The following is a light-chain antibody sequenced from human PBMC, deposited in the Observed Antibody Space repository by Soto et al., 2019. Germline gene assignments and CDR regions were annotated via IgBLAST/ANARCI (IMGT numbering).Light chain of an antibody. J-gene: IGKJ1*01. CDR1: QDISNY. CDR3: QQFNIYPWT. V-gene: IGKV1-33*01. Sequence: DIQMTQSPSSLSASVGDRVTITCQASQDISNYLNWYQQKPGKAPKLLIYDASNLETGVPSRFSGSGSGTDFTFTISSLQPEDIATYYCQQFNIYPWTFGQGTKVET. CDR2: DAS.